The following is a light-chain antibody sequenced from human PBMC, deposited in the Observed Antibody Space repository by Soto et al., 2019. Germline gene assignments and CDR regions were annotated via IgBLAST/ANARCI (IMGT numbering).Light chain of an antibody. Sequence: DVEMTQSPLSLPVSLGQPASISCRSSQSLVHSDGNTYLNWFQQRPGQSPRRLISRAYNRDSGVPDRFSGSGSGTDFALKISRVEAEDVGVYYCMQGTHWPITFGQGTRLEIK. CDR2: RAY. CDR1: QSLVHSDGNTY. CDR3: MQGTHWPIT. V-gene: IGKV2-30*02. J-gene: IGKJ5*01.